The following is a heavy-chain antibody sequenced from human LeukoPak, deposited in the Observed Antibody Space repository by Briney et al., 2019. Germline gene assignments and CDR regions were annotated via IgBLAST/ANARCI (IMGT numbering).Heavy chain of an antibody. J-gene: IGHJ4*02. CDR1: GFTFSSSA. V-gene: IGHV3-73*01. D-gene: IGHD1-26*01. Sequence: GGSLKLSCAASGFTFSSSAMHWVRQASGKGLEWVGRIRSKANSYATAYAASVKGRFTISRDDSKNTAYLQMNSLKTEDTAVYYCTRVSRGAILDYWGQGTLVTVSS. CDR3: TRVSRGAILDY. CDR2: IRSKANSYAT.